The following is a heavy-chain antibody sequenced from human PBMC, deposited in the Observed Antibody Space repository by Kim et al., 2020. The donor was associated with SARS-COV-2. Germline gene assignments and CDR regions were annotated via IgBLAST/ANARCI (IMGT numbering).Heavy chain of an antibody. J-gene: IGHJ6*02. CDR3: ARSHYDSSGYGSPVFYYYYGMDV. Sequence: GGSLRLSCAASGFTFSSYSMNWVRQAPGKGLEWVSSISSSSSYIYYADSVKGRFTISRDNAKNSLYLQMNSLRAEDTAVYYCARSHYDSSGYGSPVFYYYYGMDVWGQGTTVTVSS. V-gene: IGHV3-21*01. CDR2: ISSSSSYI. D-gene: IGHD3-22*01. CDR1: GFTFSSYS.